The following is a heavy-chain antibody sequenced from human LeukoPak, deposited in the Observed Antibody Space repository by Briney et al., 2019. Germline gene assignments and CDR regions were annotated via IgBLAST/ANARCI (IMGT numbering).Heavy chain of an antibody. CDR1: GFTFSSYW. D-gene: IGHD1-26*01. V-gene: IGHV3-7*03. CDR2: IKTDGSEK. CDR3: AKMRGELLYTQAFDI. J-gene: IGHJ3*02. Sequence: GGSLRLSCEASGFTFSSYWMSWVRQAPGKGLEWVANIKTDGSEKYYVDSVKGRFTISRDNSKNTLYLRMNSLRAEDTAVYYCAKMRGELLYTQAFDIWGQGTMVTVSS.